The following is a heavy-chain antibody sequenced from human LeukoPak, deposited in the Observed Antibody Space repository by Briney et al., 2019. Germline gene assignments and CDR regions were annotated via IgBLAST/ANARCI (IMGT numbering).Heavy chain of an antibody. CDR3: ARERHGHPFDS. CDR2: IAYNGIP. Sequence: PSRTVSLTCTVSGGSISSYYWSWIRQSPGKGLEWIGYIAYNGIPNYNPSLKSRLTISRDTSKNQFSLNLSSVTAADTAVYYCARERHGHPFDSWGQGTLVTVSS. V-gene: IGHV4-59*01. CDR1: GGSISSYY. J-gene: IGHJ4*02.